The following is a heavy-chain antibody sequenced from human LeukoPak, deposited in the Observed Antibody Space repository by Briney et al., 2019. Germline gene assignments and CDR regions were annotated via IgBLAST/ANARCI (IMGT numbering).Heavy chain of an antibody. Sequence: MPSQTLSLTCTVSGGSISSGGYYWRWIRQHPGKGLEWIGYIYYSGSTYYNPSLKSRVTLSVDTSKNQFSLRLSSVTAADTAVYYCARGSTPAAARYYYYYMDVWGKGTAVTVSS. V-gene: IGHV4-31*03. CDR2: IYYSGST. CDR1: GGSISSGGYY. D-gene: IGHD2-2*01. J-gene: IGHJ6*03. CDR3: ARGSTPAAARYYYYYMDV.